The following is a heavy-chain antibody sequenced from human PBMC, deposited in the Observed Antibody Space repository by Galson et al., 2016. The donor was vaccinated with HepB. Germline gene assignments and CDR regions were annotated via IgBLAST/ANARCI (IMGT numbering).Heavy chain of an antibody. CDR2: IRHGGDTT. D-gene: IGHD3-3*01. CDR1: GFTFINYA. CDR3: AKVFGVDPYYLYGMDV. Sequence: SLRLSCAASGFTFINYAMTWVRQAPGKGLEWVSTIRHGGDTTYYADSVSGRFTVSRDNSRDTLFLQMNGLRAEDTAVYYCAKVFGVDPYYLYGMDVWGKGTTVTVSS. V-gene: IGHV3-23*01. J-gene: IGHJ6*04.